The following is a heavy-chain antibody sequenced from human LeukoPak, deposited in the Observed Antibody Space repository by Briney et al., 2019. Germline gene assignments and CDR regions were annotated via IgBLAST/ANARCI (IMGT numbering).Heavy chain of an antibody. Sequence: SSETLSLTCTVSGGSISSSSDNWGWIRQPPGKGLEWIGSIYYTGITYYNPSVMSRVTMSVDTSRNQFSLRLSSVTAADTGMYYCARQGRATVVMYMDDWGNGTTVTVSS. V-gene: IGHV4-39*01. J-gene: IGHJ6*03. CDR3: ARQGRATVVMYMDD. D-gene: IGHD3-22*01. CDR2: IYYTGIT. CDR1: GGSISSSSDN.